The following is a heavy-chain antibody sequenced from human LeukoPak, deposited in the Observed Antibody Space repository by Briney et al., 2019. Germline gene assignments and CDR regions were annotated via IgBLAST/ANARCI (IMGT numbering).Heavy chain of an antibody. V-gene: IGHV4-34*01. CDR2: INHSGST. J-gene: IGHJ4*02. CDR1: GGSFSSYY. Sequence: SETLSLTCAIYGGSFSSYYWSWIRQPPGKGLEWIGEINHSGSTNYNPSLKSRVTLSIDTSKNQFSLKLSSVTAADTAVYYCARELVYSSGWLRVYYFDYWGQGTLVTVSS. CDR3: ARELVYSSGWLRVYYFDY. D-gene: IGHD6-19*01.